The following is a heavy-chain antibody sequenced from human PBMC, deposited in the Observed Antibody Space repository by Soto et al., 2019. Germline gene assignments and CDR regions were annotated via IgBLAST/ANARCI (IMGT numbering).Heavy chain of an antibody. CDR3: ARGGAFYVLDV. Sequence: QVQLQESGPGLVKTSETLSLTCTVSGGSISGYYWTWIRQPAGKGLEWIGRKHTSGTTNYNPSLKSRVTMSIDTDTNQFSLNMSSVTAADTAVYYCARGGAFYVLDVWGQGTKVAVSS. CDR1: GGSISGYY. V-gene: IGHV4-4*07. J-gene: IGHJ6*02. D-gene: IGHD3-16*01. CDR2: KHTSGTT.